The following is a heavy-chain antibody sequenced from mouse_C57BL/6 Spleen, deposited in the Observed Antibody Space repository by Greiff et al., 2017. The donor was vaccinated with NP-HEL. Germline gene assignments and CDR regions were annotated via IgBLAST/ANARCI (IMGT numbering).Heavy chain of an antibody. CDR1: GYAFSSSW. CDR3: AREDSNYFDY. D-gene: IGHD2-5*01. Sequence: VKLMESGPELVKPGASVKISCKASGYAFSSSWMNWVKQRPGKGLEWIGRIYPGDGDTNYNGKFKGKATLTADKSSSTAYMQLSSLTSEDSAVYFCAREDSNYFDYWGQGTTLTVSS. CDR2: IYPGDGDT. J-gene: IGHJ2*01. V-gene: IGHV1-82*01.